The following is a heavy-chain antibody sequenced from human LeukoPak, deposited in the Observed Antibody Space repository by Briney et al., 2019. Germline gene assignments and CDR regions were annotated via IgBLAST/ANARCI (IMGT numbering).Heavy chain of an antibody. Sequence: SETLSLTCTVSGGSISSSSYYWGWIRQPPGKGLEWIGSIYYSGSTYYNPSLKSRVTISVDTSKNQFSLKLSSVTAADTAVYYCAREGSGSYYYYYYYMDVWGKGTTVTASS. V-gene: IGHV4-39*07. CDR1: GGSISSSSYY. CDR3: AREGSGSYYYYYYYMDV. CDR2: IYYSGST. J-gene: IGHJ6*03. D-gene: IGHD3-10*01.